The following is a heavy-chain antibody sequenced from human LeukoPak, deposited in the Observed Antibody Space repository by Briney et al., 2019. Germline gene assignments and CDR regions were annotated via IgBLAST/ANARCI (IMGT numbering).Heavy chain of an antibody. CDR2: ISGFNGNT. J-gene: IGHJ3*01. Sequence: ASVKVSRKASGYTFTRYGISWVRQAPGQGLEWLGWISGFNGNTHSAQKFQARVTMTTDTSTNTAYMELRNLRSDDTAMYYCARIYNFSQRGAFDFWGQGTMIIVSS. CDR1: GYTFTRYG. V-gene: IGHV1-18*01. CDR3: ARIYNFSQRGAFDF. D-gene: IGHD3/OR15-3a*01.